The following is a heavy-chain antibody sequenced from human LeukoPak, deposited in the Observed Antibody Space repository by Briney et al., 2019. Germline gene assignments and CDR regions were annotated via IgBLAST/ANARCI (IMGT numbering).Heavy chain of an antibody. Sequence: GESLKISCQASGYRFSGYWIGWVRQMPGKGLEWMAILYPGNSETRYSPSFQGQVTVSADESISTAYLQWSSLKASDTAMYYCVGSTGFPYYFDYWGQGTLVTVSS. V-gene: IGHV5-51*01. D-gene: IGHD3-9*01. CDR1: GYRFSGYW. CDR3: VGSTGFPYYFDY. CDR2: LYPGNSET. J-gene: IGHJ4*02.